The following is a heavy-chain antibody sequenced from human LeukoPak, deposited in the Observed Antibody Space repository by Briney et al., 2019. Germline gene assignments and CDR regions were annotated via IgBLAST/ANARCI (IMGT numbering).Heavy chain of an antibody. CDR3: ATAVDDYVWGSYRYPPDY. CDR2: ISAYNGHT. J-gene: IGHJ4*02. V-gene: IGHV1-18*01. Sequence: ASVKVSCKASGYTFTSYGISWVRQAPGQGLEWMGWISAYNGHTIYAQKLQGRVTMTEDTSTDTAYMELSSLRSEDTAVYYCATAVDDYVWGSYRYPPDYWGQGTLVTVSS. D-gene: IGHD3-16*02. CDR1: GYTFTSYG.